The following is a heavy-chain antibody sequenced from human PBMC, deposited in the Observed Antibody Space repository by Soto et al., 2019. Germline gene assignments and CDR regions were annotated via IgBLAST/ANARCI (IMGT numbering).Heavy chain of an antibody. CDR2: IKSKTDGETT. D-gene: IGHD3-10*02. CDR1: GFTFRNAW. Sequence: GGSLRLSCAASGFTFRNAWMIWVRQAPGKGLEWVGRIKSKTDGETTDYAIPVKGRFTIARDDSKNTLFLQMNSLKSEDTALYYCTTEGNENRGYYVGYSENWGQGTQVTVSS. CDR3: TTEGNENRGYYVGYSEN. V-gene: IGHV3-15*01. J-gene: IGHJ4*02.